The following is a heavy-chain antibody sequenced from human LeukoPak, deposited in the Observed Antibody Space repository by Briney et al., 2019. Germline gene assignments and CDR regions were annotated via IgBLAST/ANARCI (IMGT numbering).Heavy chain of an antibody. J-gene: IGHJ3*02. Sequence: TPSETLSLTCTASGGSVSSGSYYWSWIRQPPGKGLEWIGYIYYSGSTNYNPSLKSRVTISVDTSKNQFSLKLSSVTAADTAVYYCVAYGVDAFDIWGQGTMVTVSS. CDR3: VAYGVDAFDI. D-gene: IGHD3-10*01. V-gene: IGHV4-61*01. CDR2: IYYSGST. CDR1: GGSVSSGSYY.